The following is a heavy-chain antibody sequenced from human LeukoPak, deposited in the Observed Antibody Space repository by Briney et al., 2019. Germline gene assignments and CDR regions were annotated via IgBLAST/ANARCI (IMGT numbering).Heavy chain of an antibody. Sequence: GGSLRLSRAASGFTFSSYAMSWVRPAPGKGLEWVSAISGSGGSTYYADSVKGRFTISRDNSKNTLYLQMNSLRAEDTAVYYCAKDRGTVTTYNWFDPWGQGTLVTVSS. CDR2: ISGSGGST. CDR1: GFTFSSYA. V-gene: IGHV3-23*01. CDR3: AKDRGTVTTYNWFDP. J-gene: IGHJ5*02. D-gene: IGHD4-17*01.